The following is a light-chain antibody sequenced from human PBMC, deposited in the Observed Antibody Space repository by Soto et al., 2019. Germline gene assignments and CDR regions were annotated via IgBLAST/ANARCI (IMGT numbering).Light chain of an antibody. Sequence: EIVLTQSPGTLSLSPGERATLSCRASQSVKNNYLVWYQQKPGQPPRFLIYDASTRATGTPGRFSGGGPGADFTLTISRLEPEDFALYFCQQYGRTPLTFGGGTKVEIK. J-gene: IGKJ4*01. CDR1: QSVKNNY. CDR2: DAS. V-gene: IGKV3-20*01. CDR3: QQYGRTPLT.